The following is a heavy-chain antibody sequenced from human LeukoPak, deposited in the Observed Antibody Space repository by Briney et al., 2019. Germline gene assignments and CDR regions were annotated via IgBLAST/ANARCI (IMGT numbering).Heavy chain of an antibody. CDR1: GFSVSTSY. CDR2: IHDDGTT. J-gene: IGHJ4*02. D-gene: IGHD5-24*01. V-gene: IGHV3-53*01. Sequence: GGSLRLSCVSSGFSVSTSYISWVRQAPGKGLEWVSVIHDDGTTHYADSVKGRFTISRDNAKNSLYLQMNSLRAEDTAVYYCARDRGRWLQLGPSGYWGQGTLVTVSS. CDR3: ARDRGRWLQLGPSGY.